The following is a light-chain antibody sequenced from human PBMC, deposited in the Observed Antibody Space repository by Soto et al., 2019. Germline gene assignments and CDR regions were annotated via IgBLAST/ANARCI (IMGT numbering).Light chain of an antibody. CDR2: GAS. J-gene: IGKJ4*01. V-gene: IGKV3D-20*02. CDR1: QSVSSTL. CDR3: QQRSNWPPVT. Sequence: EIVLTQSPGTLSLSPGERATLSCRASQSVSSTLLAWYQQKPGQAPRLLIYGASNRVPGIPDRFSGSGSGTDFIFTISSLEPEDFAVYYCQQRSNWPPVTFGGGTKVEIK.